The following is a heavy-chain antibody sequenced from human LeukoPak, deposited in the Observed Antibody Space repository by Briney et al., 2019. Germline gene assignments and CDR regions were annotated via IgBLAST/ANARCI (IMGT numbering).Heavy chain of an antibody. CDR2: INPSGGST. CDR3: AMARLGRDAFDI. J-gene: IGHJ3*02. Sequence: ASVKVSCKASGYTFTSYYMHWVRQAPGQGLEWMGIINPSGGSTSYAQKFEGRVTMTRDTSTSTVYMDLSSLRSEDTAVYYCAMARLGRDAFDIWGQGTMVTVSS. V-gene: IGHV1-46*01. D-gene: IGHD3-10*01. CDR1: GYTFTSYY.